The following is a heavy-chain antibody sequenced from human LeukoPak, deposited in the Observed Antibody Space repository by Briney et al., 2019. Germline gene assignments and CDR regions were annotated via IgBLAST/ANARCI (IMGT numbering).Heavy chain of an antibody. D-gene: IGHD3-22*01. J-gene: IGHJ4*02. CDR1: GGSISSGDYY. CDR2: IYYSGST. Sequence: PSQTLSLTCTVSGGSISSGDYYWSWIRQPPGKGLEWIGYIYYSGSTYYNPSLKSRVTISVDTAKNQFSLKLSSVTAADTAVYYCARVSRDAAPYHSSGYWYYYFDYWGQGTLVTVSS. CDR3: ARVSRDAAPYHSSGYWYYYFDY. V-gene: IGHV4-30-4*01.